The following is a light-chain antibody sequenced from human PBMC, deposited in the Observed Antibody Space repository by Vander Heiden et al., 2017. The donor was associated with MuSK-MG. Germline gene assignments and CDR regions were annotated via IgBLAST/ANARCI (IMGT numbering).Light chain of an antibody. CDR1: QTIDTS. CDR3: QQDYNSRS. J-gene: IGKJ1*01. Sequence: EVVLTQSPGTLSLSPGDRATLSCRASQTIDTSLAWYQQKPGQAPRLLIYDASSRGNAIPDRFSGSRSGTDFTLTSSRLVPEDFAVYYWQQDYNSRSFGQGTKVDIK. CDR2: DAS. V-gene: IGKV3-20*01.